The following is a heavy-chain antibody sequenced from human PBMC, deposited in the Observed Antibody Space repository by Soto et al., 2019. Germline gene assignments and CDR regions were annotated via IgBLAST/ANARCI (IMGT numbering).Heavy chain of an antibody. CDR3: AKLPSIAAAYYYYYGGMDV. Sequence: VQMLESGGGLVQAAGSLRLSCAASGFTFSSYAMSWVRQAPGKGLEWVSAISGSGGSTYYADSVKGRFTISRDNSKITLYLQMNRLRAEDTAVYYCAKLPSIAAAYYYYYGGMDVWGQGTTVTVSS. V-gene: IGHV3-23*01. J-gene: IGHJ6*02. CDR1: GFTFSSYA. CDR2: ISGSGGST. D-gene: IGHD6-13*01.